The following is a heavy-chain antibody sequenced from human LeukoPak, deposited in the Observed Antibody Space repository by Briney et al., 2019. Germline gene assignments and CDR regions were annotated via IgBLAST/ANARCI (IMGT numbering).Heavy chain of an antibody. Sequence: ASVKVSCKXSGYTLTELSMHWVRQAPRKGLEWMGRFDPEDGETIYAQKFQGRVTMTEDTSTDTAYMELSSLRSEDTAVYYCAQYCTNGVCRYYFDYWGQGTLVTVSS. CDR1: GYTLTELS. CDR3: AQYCTNGVCRYYFDY. J-gene: IGHJ4*02. D-gene: IGHD2-8*01. CDR2: FDPEDGET. V-gene: IGHV1-24*01.